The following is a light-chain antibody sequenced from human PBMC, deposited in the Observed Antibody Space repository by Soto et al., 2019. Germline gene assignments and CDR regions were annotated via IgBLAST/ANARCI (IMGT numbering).Light chain of an antibody. CDR2: DVN. CDR3: CSYAGSYNVV. Sequence: QSALTQPRSVSGSPGQSVTISCTGTSSDVGGYNYVSWYQQHPGKAPKLMIYDVNKRPSGVPDRLSGSKSGNTASLTISGLQAEDEADYYCCSYAGSYNVVFGGGTKLTVL. V-gene: IGLV2-11*01. CDR1: SSDVGGYNY. J-gene: IGLJ2*01.